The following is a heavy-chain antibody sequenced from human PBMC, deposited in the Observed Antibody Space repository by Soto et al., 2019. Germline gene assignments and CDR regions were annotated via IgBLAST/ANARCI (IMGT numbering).Heavy chain of an antibody. J-gene: IGHJ5*02. D-gene: IGHD6-6*01. Sequence: ASVKVSCKASGYTFTSYGISWVRQAPGQGLEWMGWISAYNGNTNYAQKLQGRVTMTTDTSTSTAYMELRSLRSDDTAVYYCARGKQQLVRLAKWFDPWGQGTLVTVS. V-gene: IGHV1-18*01. CDR1: GYTFTSYG. CDR2: ISAYNGNT. CDR3: ARGKQQLVRLAKWFDP.